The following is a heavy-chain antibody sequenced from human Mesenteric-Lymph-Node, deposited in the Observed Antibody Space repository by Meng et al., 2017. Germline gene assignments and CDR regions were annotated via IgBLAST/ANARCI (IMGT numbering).Heavy chain of an antibody. D-gene: IGHD6-19*01. CDR2: INHSGST. CDR1: GGSFSGYY. V-gene: IGHV4-34*01. CDR3: ASFPPPGKQWLVTDY. Sequence: QVPLQQWGAGLLKPSETLSLTCAVYGGSFSGYYWSWIRQPPGKGLEWIGEINHSGSTNYNPSLKSRVTISVDKSKNQFSLKLSSVTAADTAVYYCASFPPPGKQWLVTDYWGQGTLVTVSS. J-gene: IGHJ4*02.